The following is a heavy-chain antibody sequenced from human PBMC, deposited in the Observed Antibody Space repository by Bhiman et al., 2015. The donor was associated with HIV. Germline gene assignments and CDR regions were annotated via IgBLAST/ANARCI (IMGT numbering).Heavy chain of an antibody. CDR3: ARDPNSGGRLRGQDAFDI. D-gene: IGHD1-14*01. Sequence: EVQLVESGGGLVKPGGSLRLSCAASGFTFSSYSMNWVRQAPGKGLEWVSSISSSSSYIYYADSVKGRFTISRDNAKNSLYLQMNSLRAEDTAVYYCARDPNSGGRLRGQDAFDIWGQGTMVTVSS. CDR2: ISSSSSYI. CDR1: GFTFSSYS. J-gene: IGHJ3*02. V-gene: IGHV3-21*03.